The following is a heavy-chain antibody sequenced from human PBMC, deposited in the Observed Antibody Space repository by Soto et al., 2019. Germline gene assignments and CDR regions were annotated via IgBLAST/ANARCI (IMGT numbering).Heavy chain of an antibody. CDR2: VYHTGST. CDR1: GDSISSTHW. D-gene: IGHD2-21*01. J-gene: IGHJ4*02. Sequence: QVQLRQSGPRLARPSGTLSLTCVVSGDSISSTHWWTWVRQTPGTGLEWIGEVYHTGSTKYNPSLKNRVTISLDKSNNQSSLNLKSLTAADTAVYYCATLPPRIVVTILPIPSWGQGTQVTVSS. V-gene: IGHV4-4*02. CDR3: ATLPPRIVVTILPIPS.